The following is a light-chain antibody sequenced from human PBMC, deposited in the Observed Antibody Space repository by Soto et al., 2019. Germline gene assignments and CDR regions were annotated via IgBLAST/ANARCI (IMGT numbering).Light chain of an antibody. CDR1: SSDVGVYKH. V-gene: IGLV2-14*01. J-gene: IGLJ2*01. CDR3: SSYTSSSTVV. CDR2: DVT. Sequence: QSVLTQPASVSGSPGQSITISCTGTSSDVGVYKHVSWYQQQPGKAPKVMIYDVTNRPSGVSNRFSGSKSGNTASLTISGLQAEDEADYYCSSYTSSSTVVFGGGTKLTVL.